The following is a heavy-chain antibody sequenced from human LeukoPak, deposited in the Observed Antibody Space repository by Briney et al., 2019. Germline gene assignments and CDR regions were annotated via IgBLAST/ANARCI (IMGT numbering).Heavy chain of an antibody. V-gene: IGHV4-31*03. J-gene: IGHJ4*02. Sequence: SETLSLTCTVSGGSISSGGYYWSWLRQHPGKGLEWIGYIYYSGSTYYNPSLKSRVTISVDTSKNQFSLKLSSVTAADTAVYYCARHRGWLQLSYFDYWGQGTLVTVSS. D-gene: IGHD5-24*01. CDR1: GGSISSGGYY. CDR2: IYYSGST. CDR3: ARHRGWLQLSYFDY.